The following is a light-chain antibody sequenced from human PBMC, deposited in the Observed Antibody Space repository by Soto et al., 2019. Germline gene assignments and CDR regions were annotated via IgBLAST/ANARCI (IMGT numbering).Light chain of an antibody. J-gene: IGLJ1*01. Sequence: QSVLTQPASVSGSPGQSITISCTGTSSDIGGYNYVSWYQQYPGKAPKLLIYEVSYRPSGVSSRFSGSKSGNTASLTISGLQAEDEADYYCSSYTSSNTLEVFGVGTKLTVL. V-gene: IGLV2-14*01. CDR3: SSYTSSNTLEV. CDR2: EVS. CDR1: SSDIGGYNY.